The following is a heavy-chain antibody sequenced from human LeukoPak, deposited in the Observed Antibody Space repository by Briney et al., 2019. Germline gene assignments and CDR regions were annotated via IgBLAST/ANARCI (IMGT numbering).Heavy chain of an antibody. Sequence: TETLSLTCTVSGGSISSYYWSWIRQPPGKGLEWIGYIYYSGSTNYNPSLKSRVTISVDTSKNQFSLKLSSVTAADTAVYYCARGDIVGATIYYFDYWGQGTLVTVSS. D-gene: IGHD1-26*01. CDR2: IYYSGST. CDR1: GGSISSYY. J-gene: IGHJ4*02. V-gene: IGHV4-59*01. CDR3: ARGDIVGATIYYFDY.